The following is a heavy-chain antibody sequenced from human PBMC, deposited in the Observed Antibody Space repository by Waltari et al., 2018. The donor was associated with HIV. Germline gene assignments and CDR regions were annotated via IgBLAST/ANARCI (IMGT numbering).Heavy chain of an antibody. Sequence: QLQMQESGPGLVKPSETLSLTCSVSGGSISSSDYYWGWIRQSPGKGLEWMVNVYFGGDPHYNPSLQCRVASSVDTSKNQFSLRLNSVTAADSAVYFCARHLRGHGFLANLYYFDFWGQGALVTVSS. CDR2: VYFGGDP. CDR3: ARHLRGHGFLANLYYFDF. V-gene: IGHV4-39*01. D-gene: IGHD3-3*01. J-gene: IGHJ4*02. CDR1: GGSISSSDYY.